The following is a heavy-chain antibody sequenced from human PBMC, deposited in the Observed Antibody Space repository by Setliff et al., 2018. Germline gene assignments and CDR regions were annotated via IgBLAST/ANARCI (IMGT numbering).Heavy chain of an antibody. CDR3: ASPRRDDLDTPFDAFDL. V-gene: IGHV4-38-2*02. J-gene: IGHJ3*01. CDR2: IYHRGRT. CDR1: GGSITSGHY. D-gene: IGHD1-1*01. Sequence: PSETLSLTCTVSGGSITSGHYWGWIRQPPGKGLEWIATIYHRGRTYYNPSLDSRVTISLDTSKNQYSLRLRSVTAADTAVYYCASPRRDDLDTPFDAFDLWGRGTKVTVS.